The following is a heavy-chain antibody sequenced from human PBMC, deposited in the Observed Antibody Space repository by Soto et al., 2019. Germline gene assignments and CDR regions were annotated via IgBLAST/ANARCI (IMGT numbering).Heavy chain of an antibody. CDR1: GYTFTSYA. V-gene: IGHV1-69*13. CDR3: ASGDLEAPYYYYGMDV. J-gene: IGHJ6*02. D-gene: IGHD7-27*01. CDR2: IIPIFGTA. Sequence: SVKVSCKASGYTFTSYAISWVRQAPGQGLEWMGGIIPIFGTANYAQKFQGRVTITADESTSTAYMELSSLRSEDTAVYYCASGDLEAPYYYYGMDVWGQGTKVTVSS.